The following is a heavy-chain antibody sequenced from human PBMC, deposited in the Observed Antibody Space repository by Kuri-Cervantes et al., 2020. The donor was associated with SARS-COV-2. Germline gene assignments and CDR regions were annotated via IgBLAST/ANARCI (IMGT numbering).Heavy chain of an antibody. Sequence: GGSLRLSCAASGFTFDDYAMHWVRQAPGKGLEWVSGISWNSGSIGYADSVKGRFTISRDNAKNSLYLQMNSLRAEDMALYYCARGGNPAWNMDVWGKGTTVTVSS. CDR2: ISWNSGSI. D-gene: IGHD4-23*01. CDR3: ARGGNPAWNMDV. V-gene: IGHV3-9*03. CDR1: GFTFDDYA. J-gene: IGHJ6*03.